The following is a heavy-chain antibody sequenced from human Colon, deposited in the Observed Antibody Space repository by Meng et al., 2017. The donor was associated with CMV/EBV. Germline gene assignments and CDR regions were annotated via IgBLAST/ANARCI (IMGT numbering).Heavy chain of an antibody. CDR3: ARVGYGYLF. CDR1: GGSIRSSSYY. D-gene: IGHD5-18*01. V-gene: IGHV4-39*07. J-gene: IGHJ4*02. Sequence: SETLSLTCSVSGGSIRSSSYYWAWIRQPPGKGLERIGNIYDTGSAYYNPSLESRATISLDTPKNQVSLKLSSVTAADTAVYYCARVGYGYLFWGQGALVPSPQ. CDR2: IYDTGSA.